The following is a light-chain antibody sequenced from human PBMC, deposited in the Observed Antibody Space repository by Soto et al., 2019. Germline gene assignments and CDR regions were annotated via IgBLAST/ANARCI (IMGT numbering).Light chain of an antibody. CDR1: QGIIDY. V-gene: IGKV1-27*01. J-gene: IGKJ1*01. CDR3: QKYNSTPRT. Sequence: DIPMTQSPSSLAASVGDRVTITCRASQGIIDYLAWYQQKPGRAPKLLIYAASTLHSGVPSRFSGSGAGPDFTLTISSLQPEDVATYYCQKYNSTPRTFGQGTKVEIK. CDR2: AAS.